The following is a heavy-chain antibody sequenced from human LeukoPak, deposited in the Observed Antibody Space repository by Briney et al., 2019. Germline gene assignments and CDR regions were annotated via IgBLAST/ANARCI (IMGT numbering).Heavy chain of an antibody. CDR1: GGSFSGYY. J-gene: IGHJ3*02. V-gene: IGHV4-34*01. Sequence: SETLSLTCAVYGGSFSGYYWSWIRQPPGKGLEWIGEINHSGSTNYNPSLKSRVTISVDTSKNQFSLKLSSVTAADTAVYYCASVRSRKRDGYNSPPLRDAFDIWGQGTMVTVSS. CDR2: INHSGST. D-gene: IGHD5-24*01. CDR3: ASVRSRKRDGYNSPPLRDAFDI.